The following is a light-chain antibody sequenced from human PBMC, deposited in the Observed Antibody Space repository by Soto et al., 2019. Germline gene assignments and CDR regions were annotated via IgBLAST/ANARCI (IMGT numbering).Light chain of an antibody. V-gene: IGLV2-14*01. CDR2: EVS. J-gene: IGLJ1*01. Sequence: QSVLAQPASVSGSPGQSITISCTGTSSDVGGYNYVSWYQQHPGKAPKLMIYEVSNRPSGVSNRFSGPKSGNTAFLTISGLQAEDEADYYCSSYTSSSTLYVFGTGTKVTVL. CDR3: SSYTSSSTLYV. CDR1: SSDVGGYNY.